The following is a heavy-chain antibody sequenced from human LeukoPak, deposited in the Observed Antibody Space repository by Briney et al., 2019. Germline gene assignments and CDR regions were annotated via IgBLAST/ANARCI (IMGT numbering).Heavy chain of an antibody. CDR3: ARDEGRGYSYGYDYFDY. D-gene: IGHD5-18*01. J-gene: IGHJ4*02. Sequence: PGGSLRLSSAASGFTFSSYWMSWVRQAPGKGLEWVANIKQDGSEKYYVDSVKGRFTISRDNAKNSLYLQMNSLRAEDTAVYYCARDEGRGYSYGYDYFDYWGQGTLVTVSS. V-gene: IGHV3-7*01. CDR1: GFTFSSYW. CDR2: IKQDGSEK.